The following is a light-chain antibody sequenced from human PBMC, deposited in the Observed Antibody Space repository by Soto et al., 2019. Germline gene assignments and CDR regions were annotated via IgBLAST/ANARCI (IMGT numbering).Light chain of an antibody. CDR3: QTSDSGLLGLV. J-gene: IGLJ1*01. CDR1: SSNIGAGYD. CDR2: GNS. V-gene: IGLV1-40*01. Sequence: QSVLTQPPSVSGAPGQRVTISCTGSSSNIGAGYDVHWYQQLPGTAPKLLIYGNSNRPSGVPDRFSGSKSGTSASLAITGLQAEDEADYYCQTSDSGLLGLVFGTGTKVTVL.